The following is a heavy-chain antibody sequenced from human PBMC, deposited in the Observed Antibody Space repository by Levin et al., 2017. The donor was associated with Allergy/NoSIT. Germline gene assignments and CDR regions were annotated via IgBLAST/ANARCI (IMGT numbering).Heavy chain of an antibody. V-gene: IGHV3-48*02. CDR3: TRVLNFDANGYRSVLH. Sequence: GESLKISCVASGITVNTYTLSWVRQAPGKGLEWVSSISGRGDTIYYADSVKGRFTISRDNAENSLFLQMNSLRDEDTALYYCTRVLNFDANGYRSVLHWGQGTLVTVSS. J-gene: IGHJ4*02. D-gene: IGHD3-16*02. CDR1: GITVNTYT. CDR2: ISGRGDTI.